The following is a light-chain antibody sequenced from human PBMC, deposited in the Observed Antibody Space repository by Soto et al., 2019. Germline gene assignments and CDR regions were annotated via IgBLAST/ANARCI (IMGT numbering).Light chain of an antibody. CDR3: QQRTNWPRT. CDR2: DAS. CDR1: QSVSTY. V-gene: IGKV3-11*01. J-gene: IGKJ1*01. Sequence: DIVLTQSPAPLSLSQGERATLSCRASQSVSTYLAWYQQKPGQAPRLLIYDASNRATGIPARFSGSGSGTDFTLTISSLEPEDFAVYYCQQRTNWPRTFGQGTKVEIK.